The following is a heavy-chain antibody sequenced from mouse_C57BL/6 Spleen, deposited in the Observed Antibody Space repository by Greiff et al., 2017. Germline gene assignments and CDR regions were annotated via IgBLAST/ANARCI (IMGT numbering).Heavy chain of an antibody. CDR1: GYTFTDYY. D-gene: IGHD1-1*01. V-gene: IGHV1-26*01. J-gene: IGHJ1*03. Sequence: EVQLQQSGPELVQPGPSVKISCKASGYTFTDYYMNWVKQSHGKSLEWIGDINPNNGGTSYNQKFKGKATLTVDKSSSTAYMERRSLTSEDSAVYYCASTYYCGDWYFDVWGTGTTVTVSS. CDR2: INPNNGGT. CDR3: ASTYYCGDWYFDV.